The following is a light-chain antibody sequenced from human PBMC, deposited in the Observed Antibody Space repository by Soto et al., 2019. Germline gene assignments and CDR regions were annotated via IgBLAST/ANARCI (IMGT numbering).Light chain of an antibody. CDR3: QQYDNWPLT. Sequence: EIVLTQSPDTLSGSAGDRATFSCRASQSVSGHLAWYQQKPGQAPRLPIYDASNRATGIPARFSGSGSGTDFTLNISSREPEDFAVYYCQQYDNWPLTFGGGTKVDIK. V-gene: IGKV3-11*01. CDR2: DAS. J-gene: IGKJ4*01. CDR1: QSVSGH.